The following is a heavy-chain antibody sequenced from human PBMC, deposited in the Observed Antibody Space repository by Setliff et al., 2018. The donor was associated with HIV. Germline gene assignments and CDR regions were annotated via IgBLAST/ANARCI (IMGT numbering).Heavy chain of an antibody. Sequence: SETLSLTCAVYGGSFSGYYWSWIRQPPGMGLEWIGEINQSGNTNYNPSLKSRVTISADPSRNQFSLKLSSVTAADTAVYYCARRDSGYKLGASDLWGQGTLVTVSS. V-gene: IGHV4-34*01. J-gene: IGHJ3*01. CDR1: GGSFSGYY. CDR2: INQSGNT. D-gene: IGHD3-22*01. CDR3: ARRDSGYKLGASDL.